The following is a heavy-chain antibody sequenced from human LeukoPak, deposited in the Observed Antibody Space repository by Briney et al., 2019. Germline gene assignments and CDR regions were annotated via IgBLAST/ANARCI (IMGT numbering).Heavy chain of an antibody. Sequence: SVKVSCKASGGTFSSYAISWVRQAPGQGLEWMGGIIPIFGTANYAQKFQGRVTITADESTSTAYMELSSLRSEDTAVYYCARYYSGWYYLDYWGQGTLVTVSS. CDR2: IIPIFGTA. J-gene: IGHJ4*02. CDR3: ARYYSGWYYLDY. CDR1: GGTFSSYA. V-gene: IGHV1-69*13. D-gene: IGHD6-19*01.